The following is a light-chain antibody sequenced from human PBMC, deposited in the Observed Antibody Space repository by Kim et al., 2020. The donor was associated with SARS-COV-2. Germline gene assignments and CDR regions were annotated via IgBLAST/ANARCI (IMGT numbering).Light chain of an antibody. Sequence: DIQMTQSPSSLSASVGDRVTITCRASQTIASYVNWYQQKGGKAPRLLIYASSILQSGVPSRFSGGGSGTDFTLTISSLQPEEFATYYCQQSYSSPGTFGQGTKVDIK. V-gene: IGKV1-39*01. CDR1: QTIASY. CDR2: ASS. CDR3: QQSYSSPGT. J-gene: IGKJ1*01.